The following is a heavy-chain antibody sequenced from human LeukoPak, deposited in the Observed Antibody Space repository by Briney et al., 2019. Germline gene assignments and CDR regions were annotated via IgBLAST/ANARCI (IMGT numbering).Heavy chain of an antibody. CDR3: AREGSAVVAANPGY. D-gene: IGHD2-15*01. V-gene: IGHV3-23*01. Sequence: PGGSLRLSCAASGFTFSNYAMSWVRQAPGKGLEWVSAISGSGGTTYYADSVKGRFTISRDNSKDTLFLQMNSLRAEDTALYYCAREGSAVVAANPGYWGQGTLVTVSS. J-gene: IGHJ4*02. CDR1: GFTFSNYA. CDR2: ISGSGGTT.